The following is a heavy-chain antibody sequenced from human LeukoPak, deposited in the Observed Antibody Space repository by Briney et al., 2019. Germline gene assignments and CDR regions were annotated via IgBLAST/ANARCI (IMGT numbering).Heavy chain of an antibody. D-gene: IGHD4-17*01. CDR3: ARATVTALGAFDI. Sequence: KPGGSLRLSCAASGFTFSDYHMSWIRQAPGKGLEWVSYISSSSSYTNYADSVKGRFTISRDNAKNSLYLQMNSLRAEDTAVYYCARATVTALGAFDIWGQGTMVTVSS. J-gene: IGHJ3*02. V-gene: IGHV3-11*06. CDR1: GFTFSDYH. CDR2: ISSSSSYT.